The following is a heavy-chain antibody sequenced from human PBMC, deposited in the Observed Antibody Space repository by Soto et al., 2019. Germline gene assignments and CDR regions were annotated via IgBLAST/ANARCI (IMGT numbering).Heavy chain of an antibody. D-gene: IGHD2-2*01. CDR2: ISGSGGST. CDR1: GFTFSSYA. V-gene: IGHV3-23*01. J-gene: IGHJ4*02. CDR3: EKYHLSCFEY. Sequence: EVQLLESGGGLVQPGGSLRLSCAASGFTFSSYAMSWVRQAPGKGLESVSAISGSGGSTYYADSVKGRFTISRDNSKNTLYLQMNSLSAEDTAVYYCEKYHLSCFEYWGQGTLVTVSS.